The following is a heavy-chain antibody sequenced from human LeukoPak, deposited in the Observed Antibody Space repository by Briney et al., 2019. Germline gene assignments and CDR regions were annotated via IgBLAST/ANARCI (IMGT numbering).Heavy chain of an antibody. Sequence: PLETPSLTCTVSGGSISSYYWSWIRQPPGKGLEWIGYIYYSGSTNYNPSLKSRVTISVDTSKNQFSLKLSSVTAADTAVYYCARVSDYVWGSYRYQDDYGWDVWGQGTTVTVSS. CDR1: GGSISSYY. J-gene: IGHJ6*02. V-gene: IGHV4-59*01. CDR3: ARVSDYVWGSYRYQDDYGWDV. CDR2: IYYSGST. D-gene: IGHD3-16*02.